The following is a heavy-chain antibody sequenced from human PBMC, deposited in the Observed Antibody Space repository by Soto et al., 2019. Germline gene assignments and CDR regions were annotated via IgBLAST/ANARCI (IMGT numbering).Heavy chain of an antibody. CDR1: GGTFSSYA. J-gene: IGHJ6*02. V-gene: IGHV1-69*01. Sequence: QVQLVQSGAEVKKPGSSVKVSCKASGGTFSSYAISWVRQAPGQGLEWMGGIIPIFGTANYAQKFQGRVTITADESTSTAYMELSSLRSEDTAVYYCVRKETYYDFWSGYPTYYYYYGMDVWGQGTTVTVSS. D-gene: IGHD3-3*01. CDR2: IIPIFGTA. CDR3: VRKETYYDFWSGYPTYYYYYGMDV.